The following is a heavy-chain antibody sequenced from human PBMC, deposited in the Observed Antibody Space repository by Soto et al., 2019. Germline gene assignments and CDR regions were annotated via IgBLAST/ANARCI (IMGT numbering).Heavy chain of an antibody. V-gene: IGHV6-1*01. CDR2: TYYRSDWYN. CDR3: ARAKEYSSSSGMDV. J-gene: IGHJ6*02. D-gene: IGHD6-6*01. Sequence: QVQLQQSGPGLVKPSQTLSLTCAISGDSVSSDSSAWNWIRQSPSRGLEWLGRTYYRSDWYNDYAVSVRTRITLNPDTSKNQFSLHLNSVTPEATAVYYCARAKEYSSSSGMDVWGQGTTVTVSS. CDR1: GDSVSSDSSA.